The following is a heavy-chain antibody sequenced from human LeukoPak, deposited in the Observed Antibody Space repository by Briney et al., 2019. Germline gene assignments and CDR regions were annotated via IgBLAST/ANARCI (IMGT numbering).Heavy chain of an antibody. CDR3: AKGSTVKVDY. J-gene: IGHJ4*02. CDR2: ISGSGDYT. D-gene: IGHD4-17*01. V-gene: IGHV3-23*01. CDR1: GFTFSGYA. Sequence: GGSLRLSCAVSGFTFSGYAMSWVRQAPGKGLEWVSTISGSGDYTYYADSVKGRFSISRDNSKNTLHLQMNSLRAEDMAVYYCAKGSTVKVDYWGQGTLVTVSS.